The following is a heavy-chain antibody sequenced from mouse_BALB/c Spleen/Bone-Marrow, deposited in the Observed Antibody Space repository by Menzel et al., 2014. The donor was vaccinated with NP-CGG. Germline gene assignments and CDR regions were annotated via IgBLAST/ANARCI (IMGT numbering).Heavy chain of an antibody. V-gene: IGHV4-1*02. J-gene: IGHJ3*01. CDR3: ARMHYYGYVAY. CDR1: AFDFSRYW. Sequence: EVKVVESGGGLVQPGGSLKLSCAASAFDFSRYWMSWVRQAPGKGLEWIGEINPDSSTINYTPSLKDKFIISRDNAKNTLYLQMSKVRSEDTALYYCARMHYYGYVAYWGQGTLVTVSA. D-gene: IGHD1-2*01. CDR2: INPDSSTI.